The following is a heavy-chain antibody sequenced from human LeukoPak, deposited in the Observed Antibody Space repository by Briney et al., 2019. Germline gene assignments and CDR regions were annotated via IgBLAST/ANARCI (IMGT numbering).Heavy chain of an antibody. D-gene: IGHD3-3*01. CDR2: IYHSGST. CDR1: GVSISSGGYS. CDR3: ATLEGIFGASNY. J-gene: IGHJ4*02. V-gene: IGHV4-30-2*01. Sequence: NSSETLSLTCAVSGVSISSGGYSWSWIRQPPGKGLEWIGYIYHSGSTYYNPSLKSRVTISVDRSKNQFSLKLSSVTAADTAVYYCATLEGIFGASNYWGQGTLVTVSS.